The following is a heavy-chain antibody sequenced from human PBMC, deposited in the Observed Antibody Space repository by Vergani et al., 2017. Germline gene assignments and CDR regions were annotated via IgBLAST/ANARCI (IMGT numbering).Heavy chain of an antibody. Sequence: QVQLVQSGAEVKKPGSSVKVSCKASGGTFSSYTISWVRQAPGQGLEWMGRIIPILGIANYAQKFQGRVTITADKSTSTAYMELSSLRSEDTAVYYCARGGVGSYYYGAFDIWGQGTMVTVSS. V-gene: IGHV1-69*02. CDR2: IIPILGIA. J-gene: IGHJ3*02. CDR1: GGTFSSYT. CDR3: ARGGVGSYYYGAFDI. D-gene: IGHD1-26*01.